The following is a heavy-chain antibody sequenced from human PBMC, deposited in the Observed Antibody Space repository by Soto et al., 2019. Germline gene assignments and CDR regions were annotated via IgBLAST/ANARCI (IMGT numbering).Heavy chain of an antibody. CDR2: ISNDGSYK. Sequence: QVQLVESGGGVVQPGRSLRLSCTASGFSFRSYVMHWVRQAPGKGLEWVALISNDGSYKYYADSVKGRFTISRDNSKNTLHMQMNSLRSDDTGVYHCAKFALERRYIAYEEVDYWGKGTLATVSS. V-gene: IGHV3-30*18. CDR3: AKFALERRYIAYEEVDY. D-gene: IGHD5-12*01. CDR1: GFSFRSYV. J-gene: IGHJ4*02.